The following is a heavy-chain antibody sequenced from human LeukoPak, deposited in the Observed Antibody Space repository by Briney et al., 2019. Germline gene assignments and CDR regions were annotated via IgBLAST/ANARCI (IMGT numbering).Heavy chain of an antibody. CDR3: ARDQATSGGGLDS. CDR2: IYTGGAT. Sequence: GGSLRLSCAASGFTVSGTHMSWVRQAPGKGLEWVSVIYTGGATYYSDSVEGRFTISRDKSKNTLYLQMDSLRVEDTAVYYCARDQATSGGGLDSWGQGTLVTVSS. CDR1: GFTVSGTH. J-gene: IGHJ4*02. D-gene: IGHD3-16*01. V-gene: IGHV3-53*01.